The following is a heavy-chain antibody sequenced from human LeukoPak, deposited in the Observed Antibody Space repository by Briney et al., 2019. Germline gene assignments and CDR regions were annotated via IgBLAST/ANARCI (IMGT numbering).Heavy chain of an antibody. CDR1: GGSISSSSYY. CDR3: ARDDPSDSSGYPDY. Sequence: SETLSLTCSVSGGSISSSSYYWGWIRQPPGNGLEWIGSVSYSGSTYYNPSLKSRVTISVDTSKNQFSLKLTSVTAADTAVYYCARDDPSDSSGYPDYWGQGTLVTVSS. V-gene: IGHV4-39*07. D-gene: IGHD3-22*01. CDR2: VSYSGST. J-gene: IGHJ4*02.